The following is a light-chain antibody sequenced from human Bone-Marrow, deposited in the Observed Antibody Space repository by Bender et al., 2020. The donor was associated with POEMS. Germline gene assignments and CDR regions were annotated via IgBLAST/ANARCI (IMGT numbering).Light chain of an antibody. J-gene: IGLJ3*02. CDR3: QSADTSGKWV. CDR2: KDT. V-gene: IGLV3-25*03. CDR1: ALPKQY. Sequence: SYELTQPPSMSVSPGQTARITCSGDALPKQYSYWFQQKPGQAPVLVIYKDTERPSGIPERFSGSSSGTTVTLTISGVQAEDEADYYCQSADTSGKWVFGGGTQLTVL.